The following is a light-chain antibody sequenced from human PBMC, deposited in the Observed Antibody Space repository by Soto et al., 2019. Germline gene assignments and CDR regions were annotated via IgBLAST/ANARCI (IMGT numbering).Light chain of an antibody. CDR1: NSVVESYNL. V-gene: IGLV2-23*03. J-gene: IGLJ1*01. Sequence: QSALTQPASVSGSPGQSITISCTGTNSVVESYNLVSWYQQHPGEAPKLMIYEGTKRPSGISSRFSGSKSGNTASLTISGLQADDEADYYCCSYAGNRNVFGTGTKVTVL. CDR2: EGT. CDR3: CSYAGNRNV.